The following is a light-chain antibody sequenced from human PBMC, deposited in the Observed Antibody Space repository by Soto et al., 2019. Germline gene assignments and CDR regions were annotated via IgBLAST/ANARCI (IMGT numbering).Light chain of an antibody. Sequence: EIVLTQSPGTLSLSAGDRATLSCRASQSVSSSYLAWYQQKPGQAPRLLIYGASGRATGIPARFSSGGSGTDFTLTISSLEPEDFAVYYCQQYSSYPLTFGQGTKVDIK. CDR3: QQYSSYPLT. V-gene: IGKV3-20*01. CDR1: QSVSSSY. CDR2: GAS. J-gene: IGKJ4*01.